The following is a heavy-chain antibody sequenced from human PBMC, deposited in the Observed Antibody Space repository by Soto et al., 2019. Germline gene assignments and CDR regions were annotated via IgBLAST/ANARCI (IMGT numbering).Heavy chain of an antibody. D-gene: IGHD5-18*01. CDR1: GYTFTSYA. V-gene: IGHV1-3*01. Sequence: GASVKVSCKASGYTFTSYAMHWVRQAPGQRLEWMGWINAGNGNTKYSQKFQGRVTITRDTSASTAYMELSSLRSEDTAVYYCVSAVDTAMALPRFEYYYGMDVWGQGTTVTVSS. J-gene: IGHJ6*02. CDR3: VSAVDTAMALPRFEYYYGMDV. CDR2: INAGNGNT.